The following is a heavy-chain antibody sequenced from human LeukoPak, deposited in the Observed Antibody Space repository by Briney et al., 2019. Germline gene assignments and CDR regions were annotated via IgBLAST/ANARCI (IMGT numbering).Heavy chain of an antibody. CDR2: IWYDGSSK. V-gene: IGHV3-33*01. J-gene: IGHJ4*02. CDR3: ARDLDGPENY. Sequence: GGSLRLSCAASGFTFSSYGVHWVRKAPGKGLEWVAVIWYDGSSKYYADSVKGRFTISRDNSKNTLYLQMSSLRADDTAVYYCARDLDGPENYWGQGTLVTVSS. D-gene: IGHD3-3*01. CDR1: GFTFSSYG.